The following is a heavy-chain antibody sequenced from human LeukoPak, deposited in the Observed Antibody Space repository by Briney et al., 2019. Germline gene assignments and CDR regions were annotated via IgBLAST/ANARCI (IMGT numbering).Heavy chain of an antibody. Sequence: GGSLRLSCAASGFTVSSNYMSWVRQAPGKGLEWVSVIYSGGSTYYADSVKGRFTIPRDNSKNTLYLQMNSLRAEDTAVYYCASRWGGIVGPNYFDYWGQGTLVTVSS. J-gene: IGHJ4*02. CDR1: GFTVSSNY. CDR3: ASRWGGIVGPNYFDY. D-gene: IGHD1-26*01. CDR2: IYSGGST. V-gene: IGHV3-53*01.